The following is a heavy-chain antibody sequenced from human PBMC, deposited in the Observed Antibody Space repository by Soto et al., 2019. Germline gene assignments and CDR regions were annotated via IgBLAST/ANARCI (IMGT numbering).Heavy chain of an antibody. CDR3: AREREGILMAMDV. V-gene: IGHV3-30-3*01. D-gene: IGHD6-13*01. J-gene: IGHJ6*02. CDR2: ISYDGSNK. CDR1: GFTFSSCA. Sequence: PGGSLRLSCAASGFTFSSCAMHWVRQAPGKGLEWVAVISYDGSNKYYADSVKGRFTISRDNSKNTLYLQMNSLRAEDTAVYYCAREREGILMAMDVWGQGTTVTVSS.